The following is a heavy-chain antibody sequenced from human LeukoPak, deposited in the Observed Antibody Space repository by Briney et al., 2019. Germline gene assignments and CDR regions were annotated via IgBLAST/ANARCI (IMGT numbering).Heavy chain of an antibody. CDR2: ISYDGSNK. CDR1: GFTFSSYG. Sequence: PGRSLRLSCAASGFTFSSYGMHWVRQAPGKGLEWVAVISYDGSNKYYADSVKGRFTISRDNSKNTLYLQMNGLRAEDTAVYYCATSNFGPTTVVPKGVYYYYYYGMDVWGQGTTVTVSS. V-gene: IGHV3-30*03. CDR3: ATSNFGPTTVVPKGVYYYYYYGMDV. D-gene: IGHD4-23*01. J-gene: IGHJ6*02.